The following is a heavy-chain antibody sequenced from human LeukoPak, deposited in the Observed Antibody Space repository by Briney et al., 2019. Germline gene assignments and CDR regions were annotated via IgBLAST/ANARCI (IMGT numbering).Heavy chain of an antibody. CDR3: ARDRRGCSSGWYRAPNWFDP. CDR2: ISAYNGNT. V-gene: IGHV1-18*01. J-gene: IGHJ5*02. D-gene: IGHD6-19*01. Sequence: ASVTVSCTASGYTFTSYGISWVRQAPGQGLEWMGWISAYNGNTNYAQKLQGRVTTTTDTSTSTAYMELRSLRSDDTAVYYCARDRRGCSSGWYRAPNWFDPWGQGTLVTVSS. CDR1: GYTFTSYG.